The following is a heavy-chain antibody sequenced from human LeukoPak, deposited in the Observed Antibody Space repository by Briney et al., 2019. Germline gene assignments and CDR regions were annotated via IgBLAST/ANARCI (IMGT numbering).Heavy chain of an antibody. CDR3: ATEGLGSYGLFI. D-gene: IGHD1-26*01. J-gene: IGHJ3*02. V-gene: IGHV1-69-2*01. CDR1: GYTFTYYY. CDR2: VDPEDGET. Sequence: VASVKICCTVSGYTFTYYYMHWVQQAPGKGLEWMGLVDPEDGETIYAEKVQGRVTITPDTSTDTAYMGQSSLRSEDTGVYYCATEGLGSYGLFIWGQGTMVTVSS.